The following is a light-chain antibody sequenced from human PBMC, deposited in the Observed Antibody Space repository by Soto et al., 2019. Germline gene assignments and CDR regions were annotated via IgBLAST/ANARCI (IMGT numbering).Light chain of an antibody. V-gene: IGKV1-27*01. Sequence: DIQMTQSPISLSASVGDRVTITCRASQGISNYVAWYQQKPGKVPSLLIYAASMLQSGVPSRFSRSGYGTEITLTISSLQPEDVATYYCERYDTLPGTFGPGTKVDI. J-gene: IGKJ3*01. CDR2: AAS. CDR1: QGISNY. CDR3: ERYDTLPGT.